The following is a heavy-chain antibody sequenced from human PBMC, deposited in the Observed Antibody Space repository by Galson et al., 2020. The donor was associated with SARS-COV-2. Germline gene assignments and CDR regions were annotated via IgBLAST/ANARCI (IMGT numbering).Heavy chain of an antibody. CDR1: GFTFSDYA. CDR2: LSPTGGTS. J-gene: IGHJ4*02. D-gene: IGHD2-2*01. Sequence: GESLKISCSASGFTFSDYAMHWVRQSPGKGLQYVSALSPTGGTSFYADSVNGRFTKSRDNSRNTFYLHMTDLRVEDTAFYYCLAYSSTRNNYWGQGTLVTVSS. V-gene: IGHV3-64D*09. CDR3: LAYSSTRNNY.